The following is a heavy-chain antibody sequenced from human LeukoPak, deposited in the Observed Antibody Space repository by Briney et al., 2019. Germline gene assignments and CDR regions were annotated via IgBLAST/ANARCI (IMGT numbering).Heavy chain of an antibody. CDR2: ISWNSGSI. V-gene: IGHV3-9*01. CDR1: GFTFDDYA. D-gene: IGHD1-26*01. J-gene: IGHJ5*02. Sequence: GGSLRLSCAASGFTFDDYAMHWVRQAPGKGLEWVSGISWNSGSIGYADSVKGRFTISRDNAKNTLYLQMNSLRAEDTAVYYCARDALVGAHWGWFDPWGQGTLVTVSS. CDR3: ARDALVGAHWGWFDP.